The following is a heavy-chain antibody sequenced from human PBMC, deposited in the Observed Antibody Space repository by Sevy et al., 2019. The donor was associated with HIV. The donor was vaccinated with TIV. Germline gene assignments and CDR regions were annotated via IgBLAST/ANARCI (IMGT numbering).Heavy chain of an antibody. V-gene: IGHV3-9*01. CDR2: ISWNSGSI. CDR1: GFTFDDYA. CDR3: AKDMTAAGLDY. Sequence: GGSLRLSCAASGFTFDDYAMHWVRQAPGKGLEWVSGISWNSGSIGYADSVKGRFTISRDNAKNSLYLQMNSLRAEDTALYYCAKDMTAAGLDYWGQGTLVTVSS. J-gene: IGHJ4*02. D-gene: IGHD6-13*01.